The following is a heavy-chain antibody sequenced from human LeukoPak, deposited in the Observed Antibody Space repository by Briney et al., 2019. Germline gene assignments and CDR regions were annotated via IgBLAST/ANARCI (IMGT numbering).Heavy chain of an antibody. V-gene: IGHV3-43*02. Sequence: PGGSLRLSCAASGFTFDDYAMHWVRQAPGKGLEWVSLISGDGGSTYYADSVKGRFTISRDNSKNSLYLQMNSLRTEDTALYYCAKDKAIAATRYYYYYGMDVWGQGTTVTVSS. J-gene: IGHJ6*02. CDR1: GFTFDDYA. CDR2: ISGDGGST. D-gene: IGHD2-15*01. CDR3: AKDKAIAATRYYYYYGMDV.